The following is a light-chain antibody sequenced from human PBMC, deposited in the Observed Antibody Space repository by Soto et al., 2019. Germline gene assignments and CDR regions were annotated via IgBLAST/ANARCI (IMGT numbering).Light chain of an antibody. CDR1: QSVSSN. Sequence: EIVMTQSPATLSVSPGERATLSCRASQSVSSNLAWYQQKPGQAPRLLIYAASTRATGVPARISGSGSGTEFPLTISSLQSEDFAVYYCQQHNNWPPWTFGQGTKVEIK. CDR2: AAS. CDR3: QQHNNWPPWT. V-gene: IGKV3-15*01. J-gene: IGKJ1*01.